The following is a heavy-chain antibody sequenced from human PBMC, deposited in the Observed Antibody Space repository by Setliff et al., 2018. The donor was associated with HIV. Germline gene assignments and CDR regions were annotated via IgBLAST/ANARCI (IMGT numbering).Heavy chain of an antibody. D-gene: IGHD3-22*01. CDR2: IEPSSGGT. CDR3: ARQDHSSVNSGSLYAFDV. J-gene: IGHJ3*01. Sequence: RASVKVSCKASGYTFTAYYIHWVRQAPGHGLQLMGRIEPSSGGTNYIQKFQGRVTITRDTSIYTVYMELTGLTSDDTAVYYCARQDHSSVNSGSLYAFDVWGQGTMVTVSS. CDR1: GYTFTAYY. V-gene: IGHV1-2*06.